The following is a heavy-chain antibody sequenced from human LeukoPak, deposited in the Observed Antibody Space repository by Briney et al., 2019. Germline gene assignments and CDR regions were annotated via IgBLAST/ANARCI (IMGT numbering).Heavy chain of an antibody. CDR1: GYTFTSYY. CDR3: ATHPRVAVAGTVGSPLEEL. V-gene: IGHV1-46*01. CDR2: INPSGGST. Sequence: ASVKVSCKASGYTFTSYYMHWVRQAPGQGLEWMGIINPSGGSTSYAQKFQGRVTMTRDTSTSTVYMELSSLRSEDTAVYYCATHPRVAVAGTVGSPLEELWGQGTLVTVSS. J-gene: IGHJ4*02. D-gene: IGHD6-19*01.